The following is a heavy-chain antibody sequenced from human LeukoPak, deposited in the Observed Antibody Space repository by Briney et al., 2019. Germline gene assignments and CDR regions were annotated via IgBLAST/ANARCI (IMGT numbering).Heavy chain of an antibody. CDR2: IYYSGST. D-gene: IGHD4-17*01. Sequence: SETLSLTCTVSGGSVSSGGYYWSWIRQPPGKGLEWIGYIYYSGSTNYNPSLKSRVTISVDTSKNQFSLKLTSVTAADTAVYYCARGGSSLNPYGDYGGFDYWGQGTLVTVSS. V-gene: IGHV4-61*08. CDR1: GGSVSSGGYY. J-gene: IGHJ4*02. CDR3: ARGGSSLNPYGDYGGFDY.